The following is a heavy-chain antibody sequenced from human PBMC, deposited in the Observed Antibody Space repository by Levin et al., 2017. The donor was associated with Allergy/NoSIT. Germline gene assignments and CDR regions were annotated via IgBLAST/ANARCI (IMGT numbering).Heavy chain of an antibody. D-gene: IGHD1-26*01. CDR2: IYSGGST. J-gene: IGHJ4*02. Sequence: LSLTCAASGFTVRSNYMSWVRQAPGKGLEWVSVIYSGGSTYYADSVKGRFTISRDNSKNTLYLQMNSLRAEDTAVYYCARDSGSYSGYFDYWGQGTLVTVSS. CDR1: GFTVRSNY. CDR3: ARDSGSYSGYFDY. V-gene: IGHV3-53*01.